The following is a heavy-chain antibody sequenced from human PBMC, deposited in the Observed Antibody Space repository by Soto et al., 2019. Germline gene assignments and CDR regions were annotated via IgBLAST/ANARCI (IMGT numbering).Heavy chain of an antibody. V-gene: IGHV1-2*04. CDR1: GYTFTGYY. Sequence: GASVKVSYKASGYTFTGYYMHWVRQAPGQGLEWMGWINPNSGGTNYAQKFQGWVTMTRDTSISTAYMELSRLRSDDTAVYYCARGLDFWSGRPDDAFDIWGQGTMVTVSS. CDR2: INPNSGGT. CDR3: ARGLDFWSGRPDDAFDI. J-gene: IGHJ3*02. D-gene: IGHD3-3*01.